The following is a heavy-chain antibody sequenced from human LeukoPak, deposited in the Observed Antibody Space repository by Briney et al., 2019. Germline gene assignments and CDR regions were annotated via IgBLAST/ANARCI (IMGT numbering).Heavy chain of an antibody. CDR2: IYGGGSGST. Sequence: PGGSLRLSCVASEFTFSKYTMSWVRQAPGKGLEWVSGIYGGGSGSTFYAESVKGRFTISRDNSKNTLYLQMNSLRDEDTAIYYCAKDFTPDGIWDIDYWGRGTLITVSS. CDR3: AKDFTPDGIWDIDY. V-gene: IGHV3-23*01. D-gene: IGHD1-14*01. CDR1: EFTFSKYT. J-gene: IGHJ4*02.